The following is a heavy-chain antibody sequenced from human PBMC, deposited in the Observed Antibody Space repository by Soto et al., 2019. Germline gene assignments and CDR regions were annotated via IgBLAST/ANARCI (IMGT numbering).Heavy chain of an antibody. D-gene: IGHD2-2*02. CDR3: ARDTMGRCSSTSCYTSYYYGMDV. CDR1: GFTFSSYA. V-gene: IGHV3-23*01. J-gene: IGHJ6*02. Sequence: GGSLRLSCAASGFTFSSYAMSWVRQAPGKGLEWVSAISGSGGSTYYADSVKGRFTISRDNSKNTLYLQMNSLRAEDTAVYYCARDTMGRCSSTSCYTSYYYGMDVWGQGTTVTVSS. CDR2: ISGSGGST.